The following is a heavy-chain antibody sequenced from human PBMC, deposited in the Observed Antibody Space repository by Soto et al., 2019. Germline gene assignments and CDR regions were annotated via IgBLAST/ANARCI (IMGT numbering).Heavy chain of an antibody. CDR1: GGSISSGGYY. CDR3: ARVGAFEMATTFDY. Sequence: QVQLQESGPGLVKPSQTLSLTCTVSGGSISSGGYYWSWIRQHPGKGLEWIGYISYSGSTYYNPSLKSRVTISVDTSKNQFSLKLSSVTAADTAVYYCARVGAFEMATTFDYWGQGTLVTVSS. CDR2: ISYSGST. J-gene: IGHJ4*02. D-gene: IGHD3-10*01. V-gene: IGHV4-31*03.